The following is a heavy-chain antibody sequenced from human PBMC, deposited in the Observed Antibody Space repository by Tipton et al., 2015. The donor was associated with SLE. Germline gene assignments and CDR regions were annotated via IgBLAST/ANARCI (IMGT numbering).Heavy chain of an antibody. Sequence: TLSLTCAVSGGSISSSNWWSWVRQPPGKGLEWIGEIFHSGSTNYNPSLKSRVTISVDKSKNQFSLKLSSVTAADTAVYYCARDPIGSQWLVESYFDYWGQGTLVTVSS. CDR3: ARDPIGSQWLVESYFDY. CDR1: GGSISSSNW. D-gene: IGHD6-19*01. CDR2: IFHSGST. V-gene: IGHV4-4*02. J-gene: IGHJ4*02.